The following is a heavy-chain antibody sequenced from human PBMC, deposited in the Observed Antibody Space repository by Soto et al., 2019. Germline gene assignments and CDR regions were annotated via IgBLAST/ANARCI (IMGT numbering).Heavy chain of an antibody. J-gene: IGHJ4*02. Sequence: SVKVSCKASGYTFTSYGISWVRQAPGQGLEWMGWISAYNGNTNYAQKLQGRVTMTTDTSTSTAYMELRSLRSDDTAVYYCARDLSRYSSGWFGFFDYWGQGTLVTVSS. D-gene: IGHD6-19*01. CDR2: ISAYNGNT. V-gene: IGHV1-18*04. CDR3: ARDLSRYSSGWFGFFDY. CDR1: GYTFTSYG.